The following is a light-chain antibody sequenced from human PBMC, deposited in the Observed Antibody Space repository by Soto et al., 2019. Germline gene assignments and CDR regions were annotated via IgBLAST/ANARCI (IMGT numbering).Light chain of an antibody. J-gene: IGLJ1*01. CDR2: GVS. CDR1: SSDFVVYNY. V-gene: IGLV2-14*01. CDR3: SSHTISSAIQV. Sequence: QSVLTQPASVSGSPGQSITISCTGTSSDFVVYNYVSWYQQHPGKAPKLMIYGVSNRPSGVSNRFSGSKSGNTASLTISGLQADDEADYYCSSHTISSAIQVFGTGTKVTVL.